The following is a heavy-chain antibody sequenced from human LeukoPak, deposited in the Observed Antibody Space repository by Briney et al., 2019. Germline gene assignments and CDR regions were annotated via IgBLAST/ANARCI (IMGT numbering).Heavy chain of an antibody. CDR3: ARTPLTRYYYYYYMDV. V-gene: IGHV3-7*01. D-gene: IGHD3-9*01. CDR1: GFTFSSYW. J-gene: IGHJ6*03. Sequence: GGSLRLSCAASGFTFSSYWMSWVRQAPGKGLEWVANIKQDGSEKYYVDSVKGRFTISRDNAKNSLYLQMNSLRAEDTAVYYCARTPLTRYYYYYYMDVWGKGTTVTVSS. CDR2: IKQDGSEK.